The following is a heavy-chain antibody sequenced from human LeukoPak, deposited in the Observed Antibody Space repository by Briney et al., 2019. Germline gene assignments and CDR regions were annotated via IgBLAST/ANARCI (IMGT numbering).Heavy chain of an antibody. CDR2: IYYSGRT. V-gene: IGHV4-59*01. CDR3: ARDSAGDYWLDP. J-gene: IGHJ5*02. CDR1: GGPISGYY. Sequence: SETLSLTCTVSGGPISGYYWNWIRQPPGKGLEWIGSIYYSGRTSFNGSLKTRITMSVDTSKNQFSLKLTSVTTADTVVYFCARDSAGDYWLDPWGQGTPVTVSS. D-gene: IGHD7-27*01.